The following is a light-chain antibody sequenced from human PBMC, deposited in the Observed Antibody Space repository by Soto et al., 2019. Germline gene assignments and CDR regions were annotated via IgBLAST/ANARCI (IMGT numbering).Light chain of an antibody. J-gene: IGKJ4*01. Sequence: EIVLTQSPATLSLSLGEGATLSCRASQSISRSLAWYQQKPGQPPRLLIYDASNRATGIPDRFSGSGSGTDFTLTISSLEPEDVAVYYCQQRSNRPPLTFGGGTKVEIK. CDR3: QQRSNRPPLT. CDR1: QSISRS. V-gene: IGKV3-11*01. CDR2: DAS.